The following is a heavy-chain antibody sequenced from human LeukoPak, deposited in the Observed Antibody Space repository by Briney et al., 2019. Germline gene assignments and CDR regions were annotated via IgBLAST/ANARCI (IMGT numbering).Heavy chain of an antibody. CDR2: INPSSGDT. Sequence: VSCKAPGYTFTAHYMHWVRQAPGQGLEWMGRINPSSGDTEYVQRFQGRVTLTRDTSSSTANMELRRLRSDDTAVYYCARDPGYSYAFDIWGQGTVVIVSS. J-gene: IGHJ3*02. CDR1: GYTFTAHY. D-gene: IGHD2-21*01. V-gene: IGHV1-2*06. CDR3: ARDPGYSYAFDI.